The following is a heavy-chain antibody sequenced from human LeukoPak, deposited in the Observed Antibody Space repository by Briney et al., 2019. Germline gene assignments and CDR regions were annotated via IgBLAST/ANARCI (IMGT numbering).Heavy chain of an antibody. V-gene: IGHV3-33*01. Sequence: GGSLRLSCAASGFTFSSYGLHCDRQAPGKGLAWVAVLRYDGSNKYYADSVKGRFTNSSDNSEDTLYLQMNSLRAEETAVYYCARAAGYSSSSGAFDIWGQGSMVTVSS. CDR2: LRYDGSNK. J-gene: IGHJ3*02. CDR1: GFTFSSYG. CDR3: ARAAGYSSSSGAFDI. D-gene: IGHD6-6*01.